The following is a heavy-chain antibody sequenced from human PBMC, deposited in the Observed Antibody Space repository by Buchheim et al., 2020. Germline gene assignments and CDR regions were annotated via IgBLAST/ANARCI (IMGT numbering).Heavy chain of an antibody. D-gene: IGHD6-13*01. V-gene: IGHV1-3*01. CDR1: AYTFTNYG. J-gene: IGHJ4*02. Sequence: QVQLVQSGAEVKKPGASVKVSCKASAYTFTNYGMHWVRQAPGQRLEWVGWINAGNGNTKYSERFQDRVTITRDTSASTAYMELSSLRSEDTAVYYCARGETSGWSRPDYWGQGTL. CDR3: ARGETSGWSRPDY. CDR2: INAGNGNT.